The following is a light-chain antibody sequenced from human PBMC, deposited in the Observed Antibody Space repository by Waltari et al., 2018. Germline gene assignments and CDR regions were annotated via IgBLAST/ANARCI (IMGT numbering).Light chain of an antibody. J-gene: IGLJ3*02. CDR3: AAWDDSLGAWV. V-gene: IGLV1-47*01. CDR1: NSNIGLHH. CDR2: RSN. Sequence: SVPTHPPSAPGTPGQRVPPPTSGCNSNIGLHHLDWYQQLPGTAPNLLIYRSNQRLSGVPDRFSASKSGTSASLAISGLRSEDEADYYCAAWDDSLGAWVFGGGTKLTVL.